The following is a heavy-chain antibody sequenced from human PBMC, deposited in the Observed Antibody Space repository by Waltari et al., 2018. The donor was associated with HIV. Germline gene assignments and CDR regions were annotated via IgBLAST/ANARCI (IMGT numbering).Heavy chain of an antibody. CDR2: IYPGDSDT. V-gene: IGHV5-51*01. Sequence: EVQLVQSGAEVKKPGESLKTYCERSGYTSGTYRIGWVRQMPGKGLEWMGIIYPGDSDTRYSPSFEGQVAISADKSINTAYLQWRGLKASDTAIYYCARSQGGSSATFDFWGQGTLVTVSS. CDR1: GYTSGTYR. CDR3: ARSQGGSSATFDF. J-gene: IGHJ4*02. D-gene: IGHD6-19*01.